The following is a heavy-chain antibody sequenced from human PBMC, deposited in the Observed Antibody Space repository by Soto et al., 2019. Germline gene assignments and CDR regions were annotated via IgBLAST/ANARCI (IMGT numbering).Heavy chain of an antibody. Sequence: PGGSLRLSCAASGFTFSNAWMSWVRQAPGKGLEWVAVISDDGVSKYYADSVQGRFTISRDNSESAVFLQMSSLRPDDTALYFCARAYYFGSGTSYTLYYWGQGTQVTVSS. V-gene: IGHV3-30*03. J-gene: IGHJ4*02. D-gene: IGHD3-10*01. CDR2: ISDDGVSK. CDR1: GFTFSNAW. CDR3: ARAYYFGSGTSYTLYY.